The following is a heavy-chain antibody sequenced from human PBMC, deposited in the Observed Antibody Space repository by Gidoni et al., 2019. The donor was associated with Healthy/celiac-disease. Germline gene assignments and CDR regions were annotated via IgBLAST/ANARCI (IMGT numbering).Heavy chain of an antibody. Sequence: QLQLQESGPGLVKPSETLSLTCTVSGGSISSSSYYWGWIRQPPGKGLEWIGSIYYSGSTYYNPSLKSRVTISVDTSKNQFSLKLSSVTAADTAVYYCAREARNVVVVAAAPFDYWGQGTLVTVSS. CDR1: GGSISSSSYY. CDR3: AREARNVVVVAAAPFDY. CDR2: IYYSGST. J-gene: IGHJ4*02. V-gene: IGHV4-39*02. D-gene: IGHD2-15*01.